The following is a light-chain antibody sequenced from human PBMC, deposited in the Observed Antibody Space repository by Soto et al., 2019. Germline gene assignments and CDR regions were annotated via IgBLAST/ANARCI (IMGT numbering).Light chain of an antibody. CDR2: DVS. J-gene: IGLJ1*01. CDR1: SSDVGGYSY. Sequence: QSALTQPRSVSGSPGQSVTISCTGTSSDVGGYSYVSWYQQHPGKAPKLMIYDVSKRPSGVPDRFSGSKSGNTASLTISGLQAEDEADYYCCSSAGSYSYVFGTGTKQTVL. CDR3: CSSAGSYSYV. V-gene: IGLV2-11*01.